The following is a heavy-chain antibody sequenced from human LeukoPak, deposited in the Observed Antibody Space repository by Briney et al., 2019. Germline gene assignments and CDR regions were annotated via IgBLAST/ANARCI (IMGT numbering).Heavy chain of an antibody. Sequence: GGSLRLSCAPSGFTFSSYSMNWVRQAPGKGLEGVSYISSSSSTLYYADSVKGRFTFSRDNAKNTLYLRMNRLRAEDTAVYYCARAELRFLEWLLGDYWGQGTPVTVSS. D-gene: IGHD3-3*01. CDR1: GFTFSSYS. CDR3: ARAELRFLEWLLGDY. V-gene: IGHV3-48*01. J-gene: IGHJ4*02. CDR2: ISSSSSTL.